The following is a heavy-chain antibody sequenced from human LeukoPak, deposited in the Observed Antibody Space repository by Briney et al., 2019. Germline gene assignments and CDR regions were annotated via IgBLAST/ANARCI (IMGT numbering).Heavy chain of an antibody. J-gene: IGHJ4*02. CDR3: ARDSIMTTATSDPDY. CDR2: IWDDGNNK. Sequence: PGRSLRLSCAASGFTLANYGMHWVRQAPGKGLDWVALIWDDGNNKYYADSVKGRFTISRDKSKNTLYLQMNSLRAEDTAVYYCARDSIMTTATSDPDYWGQGTLVTVSS. V-gene: IGHV3-33*01. CDR1: GFTLANYG. D-gene: IGHD4-17*01.